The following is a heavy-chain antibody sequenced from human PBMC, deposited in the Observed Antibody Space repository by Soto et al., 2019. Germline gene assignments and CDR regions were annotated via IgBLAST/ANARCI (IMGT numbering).Heavy chain of an antibody. D-gene: IGHD1-26*01. CDR3: ARDRKPLSGSYAFDY. J-gene: IGHJ4*02. V-gene: IGHV1-2*02. CDR1: GYTFTGYY. Sequence: QVQLVQSGAEVKKPGASVKVSCKASGYTFTGYYMHCVRQAPGQGLEWMGWINPNSGGTNYAQKFQGRVTMTRDPSISTAYMELSRLRSDDTAVYYCARDRKPLSGSYAFDYWGQGTLVTVSS. CDR2: INPNSGGT.